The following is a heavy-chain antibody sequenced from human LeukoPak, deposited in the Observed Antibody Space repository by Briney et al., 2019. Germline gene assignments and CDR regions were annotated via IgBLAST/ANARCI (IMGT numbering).Heavy chain of an antibody. CDR3: ARDLIAARPVAPFDY. CDR1: GYTFTSYG. J-gene: IGHJ4*02. V-gene: IGHV1-18*01. Sequence: ASVKVSCKASGYTFTSYGISWVRQAPGQGLEWMGWISAYNGNTNYAQKLQGRVTITADKSTSTAYMELSSLRSEDTAVYYCARDLIAARPVAPFDYWGQGTLVTVSS. D-gene: IGHD6-6*01. CDR2: ISAYNGNT.